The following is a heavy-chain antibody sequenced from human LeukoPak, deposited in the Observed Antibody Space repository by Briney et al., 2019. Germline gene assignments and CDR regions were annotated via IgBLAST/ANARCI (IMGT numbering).Heavy chain of an antibody. Sequence: SETLSLTCTVSGGSISSYHWSWIRQPPGKGLEWIGYIYYSGSTNYNPSLKSRVTISVDTSKNQFSLKLSSVTAADTAVYYCAREPPNPMVRVVIMNWGQGTLVTVSS. CDR2: IYYSGST. D-gene: IGHD3-10*01. CDR3: AREPPNPMVRVVIMN. CDR1: GGSISSYH. J-gene: IGHJ4*02. V-gene: IGHV4-59*01.